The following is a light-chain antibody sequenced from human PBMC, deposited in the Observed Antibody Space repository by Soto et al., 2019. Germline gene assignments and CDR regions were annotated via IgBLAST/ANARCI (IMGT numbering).Light chain of an antibody. V-gene: IGLV2-8*01. CDR2: EVT. J-gene: IGLJ1*01. CDR1: SSDVAGYNY. CDR3: SSYAGSSTLGV. Sequence: QSVLAQPPSASGSPGQSVTISYTGTSSDVAGYNYVSWYQQHPGKAPKLIIYEVTKRPSGAPDRFSGSKSGNTASLTVSGLQAEDEADYYCSSYAGSSTLGVFGTGTKVTVL.